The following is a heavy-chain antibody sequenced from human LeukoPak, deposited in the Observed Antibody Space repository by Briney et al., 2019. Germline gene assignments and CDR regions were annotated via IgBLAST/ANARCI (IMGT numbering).Heavy chain of an antibody. Sequence: GGSLRLSCAASGFTFDDHGMSWVRQAPGKGLEWVANIKQDGSEIHYGDSVKGRFTISRDNAKNSLFLQMNSLRVEDTAVYYCARLKDDVTKFDYWGQGTLVSASS. CDR2: IKQDGSEI. V-gene: IGHV3-7*01. J-gene: IGHJ4*02. CDR1: GFTFDDHG. D-gene: IGHD2-8*01. CDR3: ARLKDDVTKFDY.